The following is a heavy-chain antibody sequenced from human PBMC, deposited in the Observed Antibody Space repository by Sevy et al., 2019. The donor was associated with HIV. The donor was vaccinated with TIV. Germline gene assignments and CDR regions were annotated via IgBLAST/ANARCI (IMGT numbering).Heavy chain of an antibody. CDR3: GKVDGGYLDY. J-gene: IGHJ4*02. CDR1: GFTFTSYA. V-gene: IGHV3-23*01. D-gene: IGHD2-2*03. Sequence: GGSLRLSCAASGFTFTSYAMSWVRQAPGKGLEWVSAISGSGGRTYYADSVKGRFTISRDNSKNTLYLQMNSLRAEDTTLFCGGKVDGGYLDYWGQGTLVTVSS. CDR2: ISGSGGRT.